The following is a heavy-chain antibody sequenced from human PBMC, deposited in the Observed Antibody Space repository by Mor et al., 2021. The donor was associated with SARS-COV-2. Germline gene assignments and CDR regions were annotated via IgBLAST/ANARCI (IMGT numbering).Heavy chain of an antibody. CDR3: ASPRLGSWWFDP. D-gene: IGHD3-10*01. J-gene: IGHJ5*02. Sequence: GLEWVANINPDGSQRLYVDSVKGRFTISRDNAKNSLFLQMNSLRAEDTAVYYCASPRLGSWWFDPWGQGTLVTVSS. V-gene: IGHV3-7*01. CDR2: INPDGSQR.